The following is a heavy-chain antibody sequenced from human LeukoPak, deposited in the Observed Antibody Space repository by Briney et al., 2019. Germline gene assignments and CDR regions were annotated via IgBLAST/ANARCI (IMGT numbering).Heavy chain of an antibody. CDR2: IRYDGSNK. Sequence: PERSLRLSCAASGFTFSSYAIHWVRQAPGKGLEWVTFIRYDGSNKYYADSVKGRFTISRDNSKNTLYLQMNSLRAEDTAVYYCAKYSNLYYDILTGYYGHFDYWGQGTLVTVSS. CDR1: GFTFSSYA. V-gene: IGHV3-30*02. D-gene: IGHD3-9*01. J-gene: IGHJ4*02. CDR3: AKYSNLYYDILTGYYGHFDY.